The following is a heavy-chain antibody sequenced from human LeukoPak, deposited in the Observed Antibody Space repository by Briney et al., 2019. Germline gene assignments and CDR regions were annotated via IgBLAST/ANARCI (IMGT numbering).Heavy chain of an antibody. CDR3: AGDGGNYCSISGYYDYHFDS. CDR2: IWYDGNIK. J-gene: IGHJ4*02. D-gene: IGHD3-22*01. CDR1: GFTFSNYG. V-gene: IGHV3-33*01. Sequence: GGSLRLSCAASGFTFSNYGMHWVRQAPGKGLEWVAVIWYDGNIKYYADSVKGRITISRDNSKNTPYLQMNSLSAEDTAVYYCAGDGGNYCSISGYYDYHFDSWGQGTLVTVSS.